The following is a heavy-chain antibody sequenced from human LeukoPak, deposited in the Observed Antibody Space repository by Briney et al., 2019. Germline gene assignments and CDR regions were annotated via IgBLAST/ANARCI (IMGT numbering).Heavy chain of an antibody. V-gene: IGHV3-7*04. CDR2: IKQDGSKK. CDR1: GFPFSSYW. J-gene: IGHJ4*02. D-gene: IGHD5-24*01. Sequence: GGSLRLSCVAPGFPFSSYWMTWVRQAPGKGLEWVANIKQDGSKKSYVDSVKGRFTISRDNAKNSLYLQMNSLRAEDTAIYYCTRVGYIDGGIDYWGQGTLVTVSS. CDR3: TRVGYIDGGIDY.